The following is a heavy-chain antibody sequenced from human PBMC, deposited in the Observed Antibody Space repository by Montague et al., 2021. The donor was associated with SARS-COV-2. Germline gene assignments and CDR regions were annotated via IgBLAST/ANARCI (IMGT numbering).Heavy chain of an antibody. CDR1: GGSFSGYY. CDR2: INHSGST. CDR3: ARQPVLLWFGELFRGGGMDV. D-gene: IGHD3-10*01. Sequence: SETLSLTCAVYGGSFSGYYWSWIRQPPGKGLEWIGEINHSGSTNYNPSLKSRVTISVDTSKNQFSLKLSSVTAADTAVYYCARQPVLLWFGELFRGGGMDVWGQGTTVTVSS. V-gene: IGHV4-34*01. J-gene: IGHJ6*02.